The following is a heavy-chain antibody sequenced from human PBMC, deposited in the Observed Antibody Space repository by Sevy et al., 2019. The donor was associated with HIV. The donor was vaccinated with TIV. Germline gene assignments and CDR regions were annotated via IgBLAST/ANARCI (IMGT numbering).Heavy chain of an antibody. Sequence: GGSLRLSCAASGFTFSSYSMNWVRQAPGKGLEWVSSISSSSSYIYYANSVKGRFTISRDNAKNSLYLQMNSLRAEDTAMYYCARDESEYYYGSGSYQEYYYYYYGMDVWGQGTTVTVSS. V-gene: IGHV3-21*01. CDR1: GFTFSSYS. D-gene: IGHD3-10*01. CDR3: ARDESEYYYGSGSYQEYYYYYYGMDV. J-gene: IGHJ6*02. CDR2: ISSSSSYI.